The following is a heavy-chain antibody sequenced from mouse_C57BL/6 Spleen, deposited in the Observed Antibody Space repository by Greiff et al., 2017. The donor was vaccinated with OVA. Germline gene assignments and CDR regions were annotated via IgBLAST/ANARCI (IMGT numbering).Heavy chain of an antibody. CDR2: IWSGGST. D-gene: IGHD4-1*01. V-gene: IGHV2-2*01. J-gene: IGHJ4*01. Sequence: QVQLKESGPGLVQPSQSLSITCPVSGFSLTSYGVHWVRQSPGKGLEWLGVIWSGGSTDYNAAFISRLSISKDNSKSQVFFKMNSLQADDTAIYYCARNRDWDAMDYRGQGTSVTVSS. CDR1: GFSLTSYG. CDR3: ARNRDWDAMDY.